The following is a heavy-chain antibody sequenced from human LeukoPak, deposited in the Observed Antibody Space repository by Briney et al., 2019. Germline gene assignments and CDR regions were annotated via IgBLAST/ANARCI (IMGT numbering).Heavy chain of an antibody. D-gene: IGHD3-16*01. CDR1: GASIDSYY. J-gene: IGHJ6*02. CDR3: TRHDVVAVMGHGMAV. V-gene: IGHV4-59*08. CDR2: ISQNGIP. Sequence: SETLSLTCTVSGASIDSYYWSWMRQPPGKGLEWIGFISQNGIPHYTASLRSRVTISRDTSENQVSLILSSVTAADTAVYYCTRHDVVAVMGHGMAVWGQGTTVTVSS.